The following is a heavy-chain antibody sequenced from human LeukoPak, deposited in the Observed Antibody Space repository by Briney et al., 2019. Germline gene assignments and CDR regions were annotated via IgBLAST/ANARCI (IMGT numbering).Heavy chain of an antibody. D-gene: IGHD3-10*01. Sequence: GASVKVSCKASGDTFTSYGISWVRQAPGQGLEWMGIINPTGGSTSYAQKFQGRVTMTRDMSTSTVYMELSSLRSEDTAVYYCAIPPRQAMVRGVSDWFDPWGQGTLVTVSS. CDR2: INPTGGST. V-gene: IGHV1-46*01. J-gene: IGHJ5*02. CDR3: AIPPRQAMVRGVSDWFDP. CDR1: GDTFTSYG.